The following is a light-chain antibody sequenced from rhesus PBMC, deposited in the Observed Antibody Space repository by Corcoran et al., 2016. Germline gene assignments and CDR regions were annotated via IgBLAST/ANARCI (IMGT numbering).Light chain of an antibody. CDR2: SDS. V-gene: IGLV3-44*01. CDR1: NIGIEA. Sequence: DLSQPPSVSLSPGQTARITCGGDNIGIEAVHWYQQRPPQAPLLVMYSDSERPSGVPERCSGSISGNTATLTISGGGAGDEADYYCQVWGSTLDQYICGTGTRLTVL. CDR3: QVWGSTLDQYI. J-gene: IGLJ1*01.